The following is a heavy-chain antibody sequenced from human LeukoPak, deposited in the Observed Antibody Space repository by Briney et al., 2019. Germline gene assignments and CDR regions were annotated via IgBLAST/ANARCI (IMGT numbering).Heavy chain of an antibody. V-gene: IGHV1-8*03. CDR1: GYTFTSYD. Sequence: ASGKVSCKASGYTFTSYDINWVRQATGQGLEWMGWMNPNSGNTGYAQKFQGRVTITRNTSISTAYMELSSLRSEDTAVYYCARPDERGYSYGLALWGQGTLVTVSS. CDR2: MNPNSGNT. D-gene: IGHD5-18*01. CDR3: ARPDERGYSYGLAL. J-gene: IGHJ4*02.